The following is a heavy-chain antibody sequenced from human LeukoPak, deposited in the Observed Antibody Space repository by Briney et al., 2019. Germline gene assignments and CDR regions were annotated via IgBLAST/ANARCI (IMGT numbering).Heavy chain of an antibody. CDR2: IYYSGST. Sequence: SETLSLTCTVSGGSISSYYWSWIRQPPGKGLEWIGYIYYSGSTNYNPSLKSRVTISVDTSKNQFSLKLSSVTAADTAVYYCAREEAAAGTGGIDYWGQGTLVTVSS. D-gene: IGHD6-13*01. CDR3: AREEAAAGTGGIDY. J-gene: IGHJ4*02. CDR1: GGSISSYY. V-gene: IGHV4-59*01.